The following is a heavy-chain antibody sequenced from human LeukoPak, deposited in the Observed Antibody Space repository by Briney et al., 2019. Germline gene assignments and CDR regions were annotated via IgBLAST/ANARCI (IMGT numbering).Heavy chain of an antibody. J-gene: IGHJ4*02. CDR2: INAGNGNT. CDR3: ARVEVYSSGWDY. CDR1: GYTFTSYA. V-gene: IGHV1-3*01. D-gene: IGHD6-19*01. Sequence: ASVKVSCKASGYTFTSYAMHWVRQAPGQRLEWMGWINAGNGNTKYSQKFQGRVTITRDTSASTAYMELSSLRSEDTAVYYCARVEVYSSGWDYWGEGTLVTVSS.